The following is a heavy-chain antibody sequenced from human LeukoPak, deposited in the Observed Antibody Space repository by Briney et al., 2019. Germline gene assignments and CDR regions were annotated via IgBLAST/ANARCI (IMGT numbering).Heavy chain of an antibody. CDR1: GGSVSSDNYY. Sequence: PSETLSLTCTVTGGSVSSDNYYWSWIRQPPGKGLEWIGYIYNSGSTNYSPSLKSRVTMLADTSKNQLSLKLSAVTAADTAVYYCARGRFSSSWYIFDPWGQGALVTVSS. CDR3: ARGRFSSSWYIFDP. D-gene: IGHD6-13*01. J-gene: IGHJ5*02. V-gene: IGHV4-61*01. CDR2: IYNSGST.